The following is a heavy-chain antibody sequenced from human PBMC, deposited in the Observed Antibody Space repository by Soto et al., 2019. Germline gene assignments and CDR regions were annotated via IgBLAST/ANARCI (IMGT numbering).Heavy chain of an antibody. CDR1: GGTFSSDA. CDR3: ARTNYYDSSGYYDLHY. J-gene: IGHJ4*02. V-gene: IGHV1-69*01. D-gene: IGHD3-22*01. Sequence: QVQLVQSGAEVKKPGSSVKVSCKASGGTFSSDAISWVRQAPGQGLEWMGGIIPIFGTANYAQKFQGRVTITADEPTSTAYMELSSLRSEVTAVYYCARTNYYDSSGYYDLHYWGQGTLVTVSS. CDR2: IIPIFGTA.